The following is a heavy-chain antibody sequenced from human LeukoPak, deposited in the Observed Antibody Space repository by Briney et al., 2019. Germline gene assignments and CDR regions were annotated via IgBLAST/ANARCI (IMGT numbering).Heavy chain of an antibody. CDR1: GGSFSGYY. CDR3: ARAPKEKWLRLAPGAY. J-gene: IGHJ4*02. D-gene: IGHD5-12*01. V-gene: IGHV4-34*01. Sequence: SETLSLTCAVYGGSFSGYYWSWIRQPPGKGLEWIGEINHSGNTNYNPSLKSRVTISVDTSKNQFSLKLSSVTAADTAVYYCARAPKEKWLRLAPGAYWGQGTLVTVSS. CDR2: INHSGNT.